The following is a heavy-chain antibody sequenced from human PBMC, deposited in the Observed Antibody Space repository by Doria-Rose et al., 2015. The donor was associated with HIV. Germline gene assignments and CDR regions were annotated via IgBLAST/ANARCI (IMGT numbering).Heavy chain of an antibody. CDR1: GGSISHYY. CDR2: LCYTGST. V-gene: IGHV4-59*01. CDR3: ARVLSGTYDY. Sequence: QVQLQQSGPGLVKPSETLSLTCNVSGGSISHYYWSWIRQPPGKGLEYIGDLCYTGSTNYSPSLKSRVSISIDTSKNKCSLRLSSVTAADTAVYYCARVLSGTYDYWGQGTLVTVSS. J-gene: IGHJ4*02. D-gene: IGHD1-26*01.